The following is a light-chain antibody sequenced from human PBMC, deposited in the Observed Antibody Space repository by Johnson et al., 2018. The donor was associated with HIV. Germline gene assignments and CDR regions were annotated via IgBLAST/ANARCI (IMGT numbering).Light chain of an antibody. CDR3: GTWDTSLSAFV. CDR2: ENN. V-gene: IGLV1-51*02. Sequence: QSVLTQPPSVSAAPGQKVTISCSGSSSNIGNNYVSWYQQLPGTAPKLIIYENNKRPSGIPDRFSGSKSGTSATLGITGLQTGDEADYYCGTWDTSLSAFVFGTGTKVTV. J-gene: IGLJ1*01. CDR1: SSNIGNNY.